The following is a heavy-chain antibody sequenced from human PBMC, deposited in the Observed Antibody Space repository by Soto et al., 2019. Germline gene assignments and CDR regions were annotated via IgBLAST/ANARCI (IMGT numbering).Heavy chain of an antibody. Sequence: QVQLQQWGAGLLKPSETLSLTCAVYGGSFSGYYWSWIRQPPGKGLEWIGEINHSGSTNYNPSLKSRVTISVDTSKNQFSRKLSSVTAADTAVYYCARGSDSSSFDWGQGTLVTVSS. V-gene: IGHV4-34*01. D-gene: IGHD6-13*01. J-gene: IGHJ4*02. CDR2: INHSGST. CDR3: ARGSDSSSFD. CDR1: GGSFSGYY.